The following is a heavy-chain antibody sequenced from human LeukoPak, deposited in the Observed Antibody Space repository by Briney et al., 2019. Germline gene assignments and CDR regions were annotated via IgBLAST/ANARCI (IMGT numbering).Heavy chain of an antibody. CDR1: GGSISSYY. V-gene: IGHV4-59*12. D-gene: IGHD3-3*01. Sequence: SETLSLTCTVSGGSISSYYWSWIRQPPGKGLEWIGYIYYSGSTNYNPSLKSRVTISVDTSKNQFSLKLSSVTAADTAVYYCARSTYYDFWSGYGPGGWFDPWGQGTLVTVSS. J-gene: IGHJ5*02. CDR3: ARSTYYDFWSGYGPGGWFDP. CDR2: IYYSGST.